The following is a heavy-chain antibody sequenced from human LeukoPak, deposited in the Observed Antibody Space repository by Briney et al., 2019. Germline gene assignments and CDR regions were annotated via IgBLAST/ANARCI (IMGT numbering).Heavy chain of an antibody. CDR3: ARAVDFWSGSDPGWFDP. V-gene: IGHV4-30-4*08. J-gene: IGHJ5*02. CDR2: IYYSGST. CDR1: GGSISSSDYY. Sequence: SQTLSLTCTVSGGSISSSDYYWSWIRQPPGKGLEWIGYIYYSGSTYYNPSLKSRVTISVDTSKNQFSLKLSSVTAADTAVYYCARAVDFWSGSDPGWFDPWGQGTLVTVSS. D-gene: IGHD3-3*01.